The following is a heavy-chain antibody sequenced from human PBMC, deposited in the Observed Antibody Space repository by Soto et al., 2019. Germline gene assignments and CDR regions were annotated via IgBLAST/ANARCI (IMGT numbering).Heavy chain of an antibody. CDR3: ARPASGGSRDAFDV. Sequence: GESLKISCKASGYKFTTFWLNWVRQTPGKGLEWLGRIDPTDSFTNYSPPFEGHVTISVDRSISTAYLQWNSLQASDTAIYYCARPASGGSRDAFDVWVQGTTVTVSS. D-gene: IGHD2-15*01. V-gene: IGHV5-10-1*01. CDR1: GYKFTTFW. CDR2: IDPTDSFT. J-gene: IGHJ3*01.